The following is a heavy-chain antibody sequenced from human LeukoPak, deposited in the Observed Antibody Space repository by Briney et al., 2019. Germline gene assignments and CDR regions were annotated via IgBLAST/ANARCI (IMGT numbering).Heavy chain of an antibody. CDR2: ISGSGGST. CDR1: GFTFSSYG. CDR3: AKDSADMVRGVTSFDY. J-gene: IGHJ4*02. Sequence: GGTLRLSCAASGFTFSSYGMSWVRQAPGKGLEWVSAISGSGGSTYYADSVKGRFTISRDNSKNTLYLQMNSLRAGDTAVYYCAKDSADMVRGVTSFDYWGQGTLVTVSS. V-gene: IGHV3-23*01. D-gene: IGHD3-10*01.